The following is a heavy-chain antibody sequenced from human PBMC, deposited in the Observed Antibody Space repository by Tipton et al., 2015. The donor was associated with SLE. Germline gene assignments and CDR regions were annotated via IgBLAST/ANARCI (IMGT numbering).Heavy chain of an antibody. Sequence: LEWIGEINRSGSTYYDPSLKSRVSMSVDTSNNQFSLKLSSVTAADTAVYYCARGVLGGSYPYWGQGTLVTVSS. CDR2: INRSGST. J-gene: IGHJ4*02. D-gene: IGHD1-26*01. V-gene: IGHV4-34*01. CDR3: ARGVLGGSYPY.